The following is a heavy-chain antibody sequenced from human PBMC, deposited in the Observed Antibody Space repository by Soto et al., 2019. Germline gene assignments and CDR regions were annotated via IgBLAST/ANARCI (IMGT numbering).Heavy chain of an antibody. CDR1: GFTFSSYG. V-gene: IGHV3-30*18. CDR3: AKGAQVVTPGYWYFDL. CDR2: ISYDGSNK. J-gene: IGHJ2*01. D-gene: IGHD3-22*01. Sequence: QVQLVESGGGVVQPGRSLRLSCAASGFTFSSYGMHWVRQAPGKGLEWVAVISYDGSNKYYADSVKGRFTISRDNSKNTLYLQMNSLRAEDTAVYYCAKGAQVVTPGYWYFDLWGRGTLVTVAS.